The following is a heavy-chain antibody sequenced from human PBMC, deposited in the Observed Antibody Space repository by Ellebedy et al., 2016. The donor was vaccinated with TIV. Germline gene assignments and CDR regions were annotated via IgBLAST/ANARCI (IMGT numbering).Heavy chain of an antibody. CDR1: GFTFSSYW. V-gene: IGHV3-7*03. J-gene: IGHJ3*02. CDR2: LNQDGSQK. Sequence: GESLKISCAASGFTFSSYWMAWVRQAPGKGLEWVANLNQDGSQKYHVDSVKGRFTISRDNAKNSLYLQMNSLRAEDTAVYYCARAGNVSAYDIWGQGTRVTVSS. D-gene: IGHD1-14*01. CDR3: ARAGNVSAYDI.